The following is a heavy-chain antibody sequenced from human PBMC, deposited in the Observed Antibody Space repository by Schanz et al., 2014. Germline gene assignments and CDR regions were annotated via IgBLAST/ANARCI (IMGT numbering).Heavy chain of an antibody. V-gene: IGHV4-4*08. CDR3: ARRVVPATMGLYFDL. CDR1: GGSMDTHY. CDR2: IYSSGIA. J-gene: IGHJ4*02. Sequence: QVQLQESGPGLVKPSETLSLMCTVSGGSMDTHYWGWIRQPPGKGLEWIAFIYSSGIANYNPSLGSRSTTTVATSKTKFPLRLTSVPAADTATYYCARRVVPATMGLYFDLWGQGTLVTVSS. D-gene: IGHD2-21*01.